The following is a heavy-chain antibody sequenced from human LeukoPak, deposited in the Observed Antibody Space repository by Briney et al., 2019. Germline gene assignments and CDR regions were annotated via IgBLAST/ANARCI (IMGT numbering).Heavy chain of an antibody. J-gene: IGHJ6*02. CDR3: ASHDCSSTSCYGKYYYYYYGMDV. Sequence: SVKVSCKASGGTFSSYAISWVRQAPGQGLEWMGGIIPIFGTANYAQKFQGRVTITADESTSTAYMELSSLRSEDTAVYYCASHDCSSTSCYGKYYYYYYGMDVWGQGTTVTVSS. CDR1: GGTFSSYA. V-gene: IGHV1-69*13. CDR2: IIPIFGTA. D-gene: IGHD2-2*01.